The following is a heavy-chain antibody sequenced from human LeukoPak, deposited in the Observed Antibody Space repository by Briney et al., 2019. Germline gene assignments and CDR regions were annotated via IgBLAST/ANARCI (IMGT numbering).Heavy chain of an antibody. Sequence: GASVKVSCKASGYTFTSYGISWVRQAPGQGLEWMGWISAYNGNTNYAQKLQGRVTMTTDTSTSTAYMELRSLRSDDTAVYYCARDPLGVVVPAATLFDYWGQGTLVTVSS. J-gene: IGHJ4*02. CDR3: ARDPLGVVVPAATLFDY. CDR2: ISAYNGNT. V-gene: IGHV1-18*01. D-gene: IGHD2-2*01. CDR1: GYTFTSYG.